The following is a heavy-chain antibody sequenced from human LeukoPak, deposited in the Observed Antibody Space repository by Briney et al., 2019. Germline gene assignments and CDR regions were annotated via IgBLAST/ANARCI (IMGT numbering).Heavy chain of an antibody. J-gene: IGHJ4*02. CDR1: GFTFSSYG. Sequence: GGSLRLSCAASGFTFSSYGMHWVRQAPGKGLEWVANIEPAGSATYYVDSVKGRFTISRDNAKNLLYLQMNSLRAEDSAVYHCGRFGYVAAVDSWGQGALVTVSS. V-gene: IGHV3-7*01. CDR2: IEPAGSAT. D-gene: IGHD2-15*01. CDR3: GRFGYVAAVDS.